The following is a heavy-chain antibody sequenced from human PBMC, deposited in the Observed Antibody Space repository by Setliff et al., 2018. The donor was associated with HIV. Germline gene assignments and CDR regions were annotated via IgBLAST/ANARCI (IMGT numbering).Heavy chain of an antibody. Sequence: ASVKVSCKASGYTFTSYLMHWVRQAPGQGLEWMGVINTSGGSAGYAEKFRGRVTMTRDTSTSTVYMDLRNLRSEDTAVYYCARNQGDSSGWYAGDYWGHGTLVTVSS. D-gene: IGHD6-19*01. J-gene: IGHJ4*01. CDR3: ARNQGDSSGWYAGDY. CDR1: GYTFTSYL. V-gene: IGHV1-46*01. CDR2: INTSGGSA.